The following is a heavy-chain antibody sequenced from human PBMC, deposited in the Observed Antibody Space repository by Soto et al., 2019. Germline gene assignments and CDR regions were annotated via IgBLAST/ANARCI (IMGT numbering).Heavy chain of an antibody. D-gene: IGHD4-4*01. CDR3: ARDQGWMTTXTTDNWFDP. Sequence: SETLSLTCTVSGGSISSYYWNWIRQPPGKGLEWIGYIHYSGSTNYNPSLKGRVTISIDTSKNQFSLRLSSLTAADTAIYYCARDQGWMTTXTTDNWFDPWGQGTLVTVSS. J-gene: IGHJ5*02. CDR2: IHYSGST. V-gene: IGHV4-59*01. CDR1: GGSISSYY.